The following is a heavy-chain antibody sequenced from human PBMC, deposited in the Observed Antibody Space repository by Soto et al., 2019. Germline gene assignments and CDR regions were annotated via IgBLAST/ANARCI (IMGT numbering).Heavy chain of an antibody. CDR1: GDSVSSNSAA. CDR2: TYYRSKWYN. D-gene: IGHD3-10*01. CDR3: ARAYYYGSGSPPRFDP. V-gene: IGHV6-1*01. Sequence: QTLSLTCAISGDSVSSNSAAWNWIRQSPSRGLEWLGRTYYRSKWYNDYAVSVKSRITINPDTSKNQFSLQLNSVTPEDTAVYYCARAYYYGSGSPPRFDPWGQGTLVTVSS. J-gene: IGHJ5*02.